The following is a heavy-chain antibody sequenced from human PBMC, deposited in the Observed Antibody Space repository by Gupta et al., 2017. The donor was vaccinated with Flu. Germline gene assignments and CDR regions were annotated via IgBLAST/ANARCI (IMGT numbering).Heavy chain of an antibody. CDR1: CGSISSYY. V-gene: IGHV4-59*08. D-gene: IGHD2-21*01. J-gene: IGHJ4*02. CDR2: ISYSGNT. CDR3: ALWFTDYFFDY. Sequence: QMQLQESGPGLVKPSETLSLTCTVSCGSISSYYWNWIRQPPGKALAWIGYISYSGNTDYNPSLKSRVTISVETSKNQFSLKLSSVTAADTAVYYCALWFTDYFFDYWGQGTLVTVSS.